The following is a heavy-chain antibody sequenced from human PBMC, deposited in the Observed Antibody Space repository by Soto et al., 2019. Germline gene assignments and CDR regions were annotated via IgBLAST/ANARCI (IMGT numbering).Heavy chain of an antibody. CDR3: AHSSAYYDVLTGYWSGSYNWFDP. V-gene: IGHV2-5*02. J-gene: IGHJ5*02. D-gene: IGHD3-9*01. CDR1: GFSLSTSGVG. Sequence: SGPTLVNPTQTLTLTCTFSGFSLSTSGVGVGWIRQPPGKALEWLALIYWDDDKRYSPSLKSRLTITKDTSKNQVVLTMTNMDPVDTATYYCAHSSAYYDVLTGYWSGSYNWFDPWGQGTLVTVSS. CDR2: IYWDDDK.